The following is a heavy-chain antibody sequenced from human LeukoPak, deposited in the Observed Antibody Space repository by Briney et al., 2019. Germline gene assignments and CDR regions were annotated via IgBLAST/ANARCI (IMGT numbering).Heavy chain of an antibody. V-gene: IGHV3-48*03. CDR3: ARVSESYHDY. D-gene: IGHD1-26*01. J-gene: IGHJ4*02. Sequence: PGGSLRLSCAASGFTFSSYAMSWVRQAPGKGLEWVSYISSSGSTIYYADSVKGRFTISRDNAKNSLYLQMNSLRAEDTAVYYCARVSESYHDYWGQGTLVTVSS. CDR1: GFTFSSYA. CDR2: ISSSGSTI.